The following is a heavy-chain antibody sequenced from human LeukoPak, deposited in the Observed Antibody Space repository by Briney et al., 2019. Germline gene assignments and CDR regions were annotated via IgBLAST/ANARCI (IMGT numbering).Heavy chain of an antibody. J-gene: IGHJ4*02. V-gene: IGHV4-59*01. D-gene: IGHD1-26*01. CDR2: MYYSGST. Sequence: SETLSLTCTGSGGSISSDYWSWIRQPPGKGLEWIGYMYYSGSTNYNPSLKSRVTISVDTSKNQFSLKLTSVTAADTAVYYCASFPGTSRFHYWGQGTLVTVSS. CDR3: ASFPGTSRFHY. CDR1: GGSISSDY.